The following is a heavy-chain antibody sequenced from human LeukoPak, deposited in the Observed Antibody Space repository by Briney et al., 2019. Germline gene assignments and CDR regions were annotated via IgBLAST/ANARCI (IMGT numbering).Heavy chain of an antibody. V-gene: IGHV3-30*18. D-gene: IGHD6-19*01. J-gene: IGHJ6*03. CDR2: TSSDGTNK. CDR3: AKPGRIAVGGRYYYYYMDV. CDR1: GVTFSRYG. Sequence: PGGALRLSCAASGVTFSRYGMYWVRQAPGKGLGWGAGTSSDGTNKHYAVSVKGRFTVSRDNSKNTLYLQMNSLRVEDTAVYYCAKPGRIAVGGRYYYYYMDVWGKGTTVTVSS.